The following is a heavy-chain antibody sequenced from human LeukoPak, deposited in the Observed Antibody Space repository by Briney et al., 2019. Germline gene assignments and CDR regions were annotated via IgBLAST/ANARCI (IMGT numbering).Heavy chain of an antibody. CDR3: AGGESEYTTSGDFAY. CDR1: GFTFSTYS. V-gene: IGHV3-48*01. Sequence: GGSLRLSCAASGFTFSTYSMNWVRQAPGKGLEWVSYISSSTTIYYADSVKGRFTISRDNAENSLYLQLNSLRAEDTAVYYCAGGESEYTTSGDFAYWGQGTLVTVSS. J-gene: IGHJ4*02. D-gene: IGHD3-16*01. CDR2: ISSSTTI.